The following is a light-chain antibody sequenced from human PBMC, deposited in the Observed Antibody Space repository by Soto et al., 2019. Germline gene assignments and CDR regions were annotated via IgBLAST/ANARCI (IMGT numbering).Light chain of an antibody. V-gene: IGLV1-44*01. CDR1: SSNIGSNA. J-gene: IGLJ1*01. CDR2: YNN. CDR3: AAWDDSLNGYV. Sequence: QSVLTQPPSASGTPGQRVTISCSGSSSNIGSNAVNWYQQLPGTAPKLLVYYNNQRPSGVPDRFAGSKSGTSASLAISGLQSEHEADYYCAAWDDSLNGYVFGTGTKLTVL.